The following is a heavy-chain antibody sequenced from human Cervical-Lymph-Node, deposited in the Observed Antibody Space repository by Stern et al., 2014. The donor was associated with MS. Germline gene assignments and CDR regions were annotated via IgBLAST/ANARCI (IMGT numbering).Heavy chain of an antibody. J-gene: IGHJ4*02. CDR3: ARDDVETAMWS. CDR2: IIPVFGTT. Sequence: VQLVESGAELKKPGSSVKVSCKTSGDTFNNYAISWVRQAPGQGLEWMGRIIPVFGTTDYAQKFQGRLTITADEPTSTAYMELSSLRSDDTAVYYCARDDVETAMWSWGQGTLVTVSS. D-gene: IGHD5-18*01. V-gene: IGHV1-69*01. CDR1: GDTFNNYA.